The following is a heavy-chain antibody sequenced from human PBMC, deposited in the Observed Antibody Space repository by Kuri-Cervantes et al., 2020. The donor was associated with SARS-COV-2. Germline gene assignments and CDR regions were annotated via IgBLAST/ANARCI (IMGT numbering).Heavy chain of an antibody. J-gene: IGHJ3*02. CDR1: GFTFSSYA. V-gene: IGHV3-30-3*01. CDR2: ISYDGSNK. D-gene: IGHD3-22*01. Sequence: GGSLRLSCAASGFTFSSYAMHWVRQAPGKGLEWVAVISYDGSNKYYADSVKGRFTISRDNSKNTLYLQMNSLRAEDTAVYYCARGHDSSGYHIWGQGTMVTVSS. CDR3: ARGHDSSGYHI.